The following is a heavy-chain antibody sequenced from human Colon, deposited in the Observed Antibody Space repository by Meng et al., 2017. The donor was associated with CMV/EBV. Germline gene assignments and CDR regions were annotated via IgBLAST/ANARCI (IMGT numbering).Heavy chain of an antibody. D-gene: IGHD6-19*01. CDR2: ISSSSSYI. V-gene: IGHV3-21*01. Sequence: GESLKISCAASGFIVGSNYLAWVRQAPGKGLEWVSSISSSSSYIYYADSVKGRFTISRDNAKNSLYLQMNSLRAEDTAVYYCASRAVAGGIWGQGTMVTVSS. J-gene: IGHJ3*02. CDR1: GFIVGSNY. CDR3: ASRAVAGGI.